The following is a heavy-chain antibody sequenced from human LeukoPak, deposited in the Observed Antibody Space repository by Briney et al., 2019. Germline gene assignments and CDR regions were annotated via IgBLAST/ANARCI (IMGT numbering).Heavy chain of an antibody. J-gene: IGHJ2*01. Sequence: PSETLSLTCAVSGGSISSGGYSWSWIRQPPGKGLEWIGYIYHSGSTYYNPSLKSRVTISVDRSKNQFSLKLSSVTAADTAVYYCARCYRSYYDSSAYWYFDLWGRGTLVTVSS. CDR3: ARCYRSYYDSSAYWYFDL. V-gene: IGHV4-30-2*01. D-gene: IGHD3-22*01. CDR2: IYHSGST. CDR1: GGSISSGGYS.